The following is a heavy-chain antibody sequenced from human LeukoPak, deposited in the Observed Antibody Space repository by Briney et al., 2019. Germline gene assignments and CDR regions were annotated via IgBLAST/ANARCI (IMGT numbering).Heavy chain of an antibody. CDR3: AREPAPNYMDV. Sequence: GASVKVSCKASGYTFTGYYMHWVRQAPGQGLEWMGWINPNSGGTNYAQKFQGRVTMARGTSISTAYMELSSLRSEDTAVYYCAREPAPNYMDVWGKGTTVTVSS. J-gene: IGHJ6*03. CDR1: GYTFTGYY. CDR2: INPNSGGT. V-gene: IGHV1-2*02.